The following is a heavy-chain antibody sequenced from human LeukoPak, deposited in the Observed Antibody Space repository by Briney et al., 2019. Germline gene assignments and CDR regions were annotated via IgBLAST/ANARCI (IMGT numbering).Heavy chain of an antibody. Sequence: SVKVSCKASGGTFSSYAISWVRQAPGQGLEWMGGIIPIFGTANYAQKFQGRVTITTDESTSTAYMELSSLRSEDTAVYYCARGRPPYDFWSGYPFDYWGQGTLVTVSS. CDR1: GGTFSSYA. J-gene: IGHJ4*02. CDR2: IIPIFGTA. D-gene: IGHD3-3*01. V-gene: IGHV1-69*05. CDR3: ARGRPPYDFWSGYPFDY.